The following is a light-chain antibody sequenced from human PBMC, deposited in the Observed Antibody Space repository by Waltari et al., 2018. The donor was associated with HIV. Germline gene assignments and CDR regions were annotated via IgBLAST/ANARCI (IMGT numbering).Light chain of an antibody. CDR1: QSLKHTDGHTY. Sequence: EIVMTQTPSSLSVTTGQPASFSCNSSQSLKHTDGHTYFYWDLQRPGQSPQVLIYEVSKRYSGVPDRFSGSGSGTHFTLKIARVEAEDVGSYYCMQSLHLLYTFGQGTKLEIK. J-gene: IGKJ2*01. CDR2: EVS. V-gene: IGKV2D-29*02. CDR3: MQSLHLLYT.